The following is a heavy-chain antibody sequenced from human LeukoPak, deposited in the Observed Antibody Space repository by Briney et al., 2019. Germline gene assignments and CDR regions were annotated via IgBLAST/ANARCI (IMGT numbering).Heavy chain of an antibody. J-gene: IGHJ4*02. CDR1: GGSFSGYY. Sequence: PSETLSLTCAAYGGSFSGYYWSWIRQPPGKGLDWIGEINHSGTTKYNPSLKSRVTTSVDTSKNQFSLKLTSVTAADTAVYYCASSYCSSTTCYDYWGQGTLVTVSS. D-gene: IGHD2-2*01. CDR2: INHSGTT. CDR3: ASSYCSSTTCYDY. V-gene: IGHV4-34*01.